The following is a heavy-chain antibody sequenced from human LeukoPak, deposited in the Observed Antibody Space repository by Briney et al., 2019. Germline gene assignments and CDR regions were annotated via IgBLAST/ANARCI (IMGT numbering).Heavy chain of an antibody. CDR2: IYFTGST. J-gene: IGHJ5*02. CDR1: GDSINDYY. Sequence: SETLSLTCTVAGDSINDYYWGWIRQPPGKGLEWIGYIYFTGSTRYNPSLESRVTISVDTSKNQFSLKLSSVTAADTAVYYCARRRAEGGSNGLYNWFDPWGQGTLVTVSS. D-gene: IGHD6-13*01. V-gene: IGHV4-59*08. CDR3: ARRRAEGGSNGLYNWFDP.